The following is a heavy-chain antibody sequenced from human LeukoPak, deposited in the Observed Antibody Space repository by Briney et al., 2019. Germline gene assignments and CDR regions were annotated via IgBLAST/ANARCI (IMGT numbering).Heavy chain of an antibody. CDR3: ARGRPTDV. V-gene: IGHV3-7*01. Sequence: HPGGSPRLSCGASGFTFSSYWMSWVRQAPGKGLEWVANIKHDGSEKYYEDSVKGRFTISRDNAEKSLYLQMNSLRDEDTAVYYCARGRPTDVWGKGTTVTVSS. CDR1: GFTFSSYW. CDR2: IKHDGSEK. J-gene: IGHJ6*04.